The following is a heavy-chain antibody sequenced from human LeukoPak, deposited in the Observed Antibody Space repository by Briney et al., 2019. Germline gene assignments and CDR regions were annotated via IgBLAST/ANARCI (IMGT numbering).Heavy chain of an antibody. D-gene: IGHD3-10*01. CDR1: GYTFTSYY. J-gene: IGHJ5*01. CDR3: ARDLSAGGNIIRVGS. Sequence: ASVNVSCEASGYTFTSYYMHWVRQAPGQGLEWMGIINPSDGRGNYAQKFRGRVTMTRDMSTSTVYMDLSSLKSEDTAVYYCARDLSAGGNIIRVGSWGQGTQVTVFS. V-gene: IGHV1-46*01. CDR2: INPSDGRG.